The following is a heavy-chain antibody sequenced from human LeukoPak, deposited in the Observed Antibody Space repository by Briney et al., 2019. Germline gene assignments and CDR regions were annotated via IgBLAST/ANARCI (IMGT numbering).Heavy chain of an antibody. CDR1: GFTVSSNY. J-gene: IGHJ5*02. D-gene: IGHD2-2*01. CDR2: IYSGGNT. CDR3: ARVDRYCSSTSCYPSWFDP. V-gene: IGHV3-66*02. Sequence: PGGPLRLSCAASGFTVSSNYMSWVRQAPGKGGEGVSVIYSGGNTYYAGSVKCRFTISRDNSKYTLYLQINSLRAEDTAVYYCARVDRYCSSTSCYPSWFDPWGQGTLVTVSS.